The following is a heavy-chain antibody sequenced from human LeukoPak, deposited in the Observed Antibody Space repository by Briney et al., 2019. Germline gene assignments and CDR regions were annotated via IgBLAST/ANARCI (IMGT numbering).Heavy chain of an antibody. Sequence: ASVKVSCKASGYTFTRNAMHWVRQAPGQRLEWMGWINTGNGNTKYSQKFQDRVTITRDTSANTAYMELSGLRSEDTAVYYCARARWTSTVTTYYLDYWGQGTLVTVSS. V-gene: IGHV1-3*04. CDR3: ARARWTSTVTTYYLDY. D-gene: IGHD4-17*01. CDR1: GYTFTRNA. CDR2: INTGNGNT. J-gene: IGHJ4*02.